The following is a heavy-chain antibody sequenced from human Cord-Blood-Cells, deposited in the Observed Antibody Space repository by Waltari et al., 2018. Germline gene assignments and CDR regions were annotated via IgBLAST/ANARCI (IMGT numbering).Heavy chain of an antibody. D-gene: IGHD6-6*01. J-gene: IGHJ5*02. Sequence: EVQLLESGGGLVQPGGSLRLSCAASGFTFSSYAMSWVRQAPGKGLEWVSAIGGSGGSTYYADSVKGRFTISRDNSKNTLYLQMNSLRAEDTAVYYCAKMYSSSSWFDPWGQGTLVTVSS. CDR3: AKMYSSSSWFDP. CDR1: GFTFSSYA. V-gene: IGHV3-23*01. CDR2: IGGSGGST.